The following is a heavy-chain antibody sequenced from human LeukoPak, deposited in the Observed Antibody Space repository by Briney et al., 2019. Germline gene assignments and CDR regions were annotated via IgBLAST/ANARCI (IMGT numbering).Heavy chain of an antibody. V-gene: IGHV4-4*07. Sequence: SETLSLTCSVSGGSFSNFFWSWIRQPAGKGLEWIGRIYTGGTSNCNPSLKSRVTMSLDTSKNHFSLNLTSVTAADTAVYYCARETAVAGRGVDYWGQGTLVTVSS. CDR1: GGSFSNFF. CDR3: ARETAVAGRGVDY. CDR2: IYTGGTS. J-gene: IGHJ4*02. D-gene: IGHD6-19*01.